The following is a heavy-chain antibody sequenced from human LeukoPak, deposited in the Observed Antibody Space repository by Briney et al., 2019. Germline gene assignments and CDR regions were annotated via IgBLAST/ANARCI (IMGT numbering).Heavy chain of an antibody. J-gene: IGHJ5*02. CDR3: AKGHTMTSP. D-gene: IGHD4-17*01. Sequence: GGSLRLSCAASGFTFSDYYMSWIRQAPGKGLEYVSSISRSGDTTHYPDYVKGQFNSTKDNAKNSLYLQINSLRAEDTAVYYCAKGHTMTSPWGQGTLVTVSS. CDR2: ISRSGDTT. CDR1: GFTFSDYY. V-gene: IGHV3-11*01.